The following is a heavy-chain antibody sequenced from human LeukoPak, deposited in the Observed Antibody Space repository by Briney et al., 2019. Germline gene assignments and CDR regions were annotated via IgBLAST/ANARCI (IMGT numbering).Heavy chain of an antibody. V-gene: IGHV3-23*01. J-gene: IGHJ4*02. CDR2: LSGDGDYT. Sequence: PGGSLRLSCATSGFTFSIYAMSWVRQAPGTGLEWVSSLSGDGDYTYYADSVKGRFTISRDNSKNTLYLQMDSLRAEDTALYYCAKDLWKYQLRTLDYWGQGTLVTVSS. CDR1: GFTFSIYA. D-gene: IGHD2-2*01. CDR3: AKDLWKYQLRTLDY.